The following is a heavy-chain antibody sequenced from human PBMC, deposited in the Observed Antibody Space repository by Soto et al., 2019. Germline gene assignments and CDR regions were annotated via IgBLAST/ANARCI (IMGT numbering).Heavy chain of an antibody. CDR2: IWHDGGNK. J-gene: IGHJ4*02. CDR3: GRDGDGNTGFGKDY. D-gene: IGHD3-16*01. CDR1: GFTFSSYG. Sequence: QVQLVESGGGVVQPGRSLRLSCAASGFTFSSYGMHWVRQAPGKGLEWVAFIWHDGGNKFYAESVKGRFTVSRDNSKNTRHLQMTSLSAEDTAMYYWGRDGDGNTGFGKDYWGQETLVTFSS. V-gene: IGHV3-33*01.